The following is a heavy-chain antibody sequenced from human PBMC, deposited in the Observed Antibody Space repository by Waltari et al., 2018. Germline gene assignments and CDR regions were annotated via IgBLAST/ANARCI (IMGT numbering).Heavy chain of an antibody. CDR1: GFTFDDYA. CDR3: ATLAAERDY. J-gene: IGHJ4*02. V-gene: IGHV3-9*03. D-gene: IGHD6-13*01. Sequence: EVQLVESGGGLVQPGRSLRLSCAASGFTFDDYAMHWVRQAPGKGLEWVSGISWNSGSIGYVDSVKGRFTISRDNAKNSLYLQMNSLRAEDMALYYCATLAAERDYWGQGTLVTVSS. CDR2: ISWNSGSI.